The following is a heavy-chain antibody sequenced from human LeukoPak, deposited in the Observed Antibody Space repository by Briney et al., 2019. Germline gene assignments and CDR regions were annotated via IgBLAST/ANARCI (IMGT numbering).Heavy chain of an antibody. CDR2: ISGSGGGT. CDR1: GFTFSSYA. J-gene: IGHJ4*02. V-gene: IGHV3-23*01. D-gene: IGHD3-10*01. CDR3: AKDRLASGTADYFDY. Sequence: GGSLRLSCAASGFTFSSYAMSWVRQAPGEGLEWVSSISGSGGGTYYADSVKGGFTISRDNSKNTLYLQMNSLRAEDTAVYYCAKDRLASGTADYFDYWGQGTLVTVSS.